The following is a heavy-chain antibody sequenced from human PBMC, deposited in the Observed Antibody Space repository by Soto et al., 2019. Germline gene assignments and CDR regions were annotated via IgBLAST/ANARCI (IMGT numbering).Heavy chain of an antibody. V-gene: IGHV4-39*01. CDR3: ARSYGSVSYLDY. J-gene: IGHJ4*02. CDR2: IYYSGST. CDR1: GDSISSSSYY. D-gene: IGHD3-10*01. Sequence: QLQLQESGPGLVKPSETLSLTCTVSGDSISSSSYYWGWIRQPPGKGLEWIGSIYYSGSTYYNPSLKSRVTISVDTSKNQFSLKLSSVTAADTAVYYCARSYGSVSYLDYWGQGTLVTVSS.